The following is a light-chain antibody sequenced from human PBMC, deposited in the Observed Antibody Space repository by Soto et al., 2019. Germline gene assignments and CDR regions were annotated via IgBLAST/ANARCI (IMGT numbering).Light chain of an antibody. CDR3: QQYGSSRT. CDR2: DTS. J-gene: IGKJ1*01. Sequence: IVLTQSPGTLSLSPGERATLSCRASQTVDNNYLGWYQRKAGQAPRLLIYDTSYRAAGIPARFSGSGSGTDFTLTISSLEPEDLAVYYCQQYGSSRTFGQGTKVDIK. CDR1: QTVDNNY. V-gene: IGKV3-20*01.